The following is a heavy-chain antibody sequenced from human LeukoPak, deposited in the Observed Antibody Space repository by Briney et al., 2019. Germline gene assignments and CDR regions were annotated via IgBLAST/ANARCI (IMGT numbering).Heavy chain of an antibody. CDR1: GFTFSSYA. D-gene: IGHD1-26*01. V-gene: IGHV3-30*01. CDR3: ARAQWQLRYVCGH. J-gene: IGHJ4*02. CDR2: ISYDGSNK. Sequence: GGSLRLSCAASGFTFSSYAMHWVRQAPGKGLEWVAVISYDGSNKYYADSVKGRFTISRDNSKNTLYLQMNSLRAEDTAVYYCARAQWQLRYVCGHWGQGTLVTVSS.